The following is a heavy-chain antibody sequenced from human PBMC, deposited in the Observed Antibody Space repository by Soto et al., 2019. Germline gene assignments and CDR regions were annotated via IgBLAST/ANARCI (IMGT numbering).Heavy chain of an antibody. CDR3: ARSYDSSGYYYYAMDV. V-gene: IGHV4-61*01. J-gene: IGHJ6*02. Sequence: SETLSLTCTVSGGSVSSGNYYWNWIRQPPGKGLEWIGYIYSSGSTKCSPSLKSRVTISVDTPKNQVSLNLRSVTAADTAVYYCARSYDSSGYYYYAMDVWGQGTTVTVSS. D-gene: IGHD3-22*01. CDR1: GGSVSSGNYY. CDR2: IYSSGST.